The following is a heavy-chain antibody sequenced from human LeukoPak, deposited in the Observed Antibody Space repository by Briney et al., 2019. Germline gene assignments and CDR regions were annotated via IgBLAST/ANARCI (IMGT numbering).Heavy chain of an antibody. Sequence: SETLSLTCAVYGGSFSGYYWSWIRQPPGKGLEWIGYIYYSGSTNYNPSLKSRVTISVDTSKNQFSLKLSSVTAADTAVYYCARGRSSMVRGYYYYYMDVWGKGTTVAISS. CDR2: IYYSGST. CDR3: ARGRSSMVRGYYYYYMDV. CDR1: GGSFSGYY. D-gene: IGHD3-10*01. V-gene: IGHV4-59*01. J-gene: IGHJ6*03.